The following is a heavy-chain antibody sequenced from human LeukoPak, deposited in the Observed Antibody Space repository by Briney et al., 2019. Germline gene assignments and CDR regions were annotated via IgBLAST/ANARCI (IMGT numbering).Heavy chain of an antibody. V-gene: IGHV3-74*03. J-gene: IGHJ4*02. CDR3: VRSAFHAGSGNYYDY. D-gene: IGHD3-22*01. CDR2: IDNAGSIT. CDR1: GFTFSNYW. Sequence: GGSLRLSCAASGFTFSNYWIHWVRQAPGKGLVWVSRIDNAGSITTYADSVKGRFTISRDNAENTLYLRMNSLRVEDTAVYYCVRSAFHAGSGNYYDYWGQGTLVTVSS.